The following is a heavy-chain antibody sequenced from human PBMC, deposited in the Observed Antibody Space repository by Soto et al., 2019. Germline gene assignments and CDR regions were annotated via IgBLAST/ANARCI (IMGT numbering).Heavy chain of an antibody. J-gene: IGHJ4*02. CDR2: IYYNDDR. CDR3: AHSDGGYEIIYFDF. Sequence: SGPTLVNPTQTPTLTCTFSGFSFTTAGVAVGWIRQTPGGALEWLTPIYYNDDRRCSPSLKTRLTITGDTSKNQVVLSLTNVDPGDTATYFCAHSDGGYEIIYFDFWGQGIPVTVSS. CDR1: GFSFTTAGVA. V-gene: IGHV2-5*01. D-gene: IGHD5-12*01.